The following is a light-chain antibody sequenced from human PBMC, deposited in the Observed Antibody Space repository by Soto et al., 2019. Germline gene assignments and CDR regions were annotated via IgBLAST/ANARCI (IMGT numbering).Light chain of an antibody. J-gene: IGKJ1*01. V-gene: IGKV3-11*01. CDR2: DAS. CDR1: QSVSSY. CDR3: QQRSSMLTWT. Sequence: EIVLTQSPATLSLSPGERATLSCRASQSVSSYLAWYQQKPGQAPRLLIYDASNRATGIPARFSGSGSGTEFTRPMSILEPEDFAVYLCQQRSSMLTWTFVQGTKVEI.